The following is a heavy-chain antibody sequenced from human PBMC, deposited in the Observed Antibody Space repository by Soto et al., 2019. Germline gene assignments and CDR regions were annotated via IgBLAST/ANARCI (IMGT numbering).Heavy chain of an antibody. V-gene: IGHV3-23*01. CDR1: GFTFSSYG. J-gene: IGHJ4*02. D-gene: IGHD6-19*01. CDR2: ISNSGETT. Sequence: GGSLRLACAASGFTFSSYGMKWVRQAPGKGLEWVSCISNSGETTYYADSVRGRFTISRDNSKNTLYLQMKSLRAEDTASYYCAKEDPSSGSIDYWGQGGVVTGSS. CDR3: AKEDPSSGSIDY.